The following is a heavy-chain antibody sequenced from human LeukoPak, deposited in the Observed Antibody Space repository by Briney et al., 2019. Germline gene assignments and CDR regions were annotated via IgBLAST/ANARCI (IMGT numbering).Heavy chain of an antibody. CDR3: ARGLTIFGVVSTGYWYFDL. CDR2: IYHSGST. Sequence: SETLSLTCTVSGGSISSGGYYWSWIRQPPGKGLEWIGYIYHSGSTYYNPSLKGRVTISVDRSKNQYSLKLSSVTAADTAVYYCARGLTIFGVVSTGYWYFDLWGRGTLVTVSS. CDR1: GGSISSGGYY. V-gene: IGHV4-30-2*01. J-gene: IGHJ2*01. D-gene: IGHD3-3*01.